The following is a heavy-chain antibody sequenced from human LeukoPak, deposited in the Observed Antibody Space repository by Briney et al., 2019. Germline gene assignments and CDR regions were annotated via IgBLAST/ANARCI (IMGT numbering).Heavy chain of an antibody. CDR3: ARGPRPTYYYGSGSYRGSYYFDY. CDR1: GGSISSGDYY. V-gene: IGHV4-30-4*01. D-gene: IGHD3-10*01. Sequence: SQTLSLTCTVSGGSISSGDYYWSWIRQPPGKGLEWIGYIYYSGSTYYNPSLKSRVTISVDTSKNQFSLKLSSVTAADTAVYYCARGPRPTYYYGSGSYRGSYYFDYWGQGTLVTVSS. J-gene: IGHJ4*02. CDR2: IYYSGST.